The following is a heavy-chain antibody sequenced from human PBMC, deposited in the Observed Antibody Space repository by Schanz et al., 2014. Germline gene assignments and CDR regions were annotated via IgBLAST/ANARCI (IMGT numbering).Heavy chain of an antibody. J-gene: IGHJ4*02. V-gene: IGHV3-33*08. CDR3: ARPRFDYGEVDY. Sequence: VQLVESGGGLVKPGGSLRLSCAASGFTFSDYAMSWFRQAPGKGLEWVAVIWNNGVTKYYADSVRGRFTISRDRFQNTLYLRMSSLRAEDTAVYYCARPRFDYGEVDYWGQGTLVTVSS. D-gene: IGHD4-17*01. CDR2: IWNNGVTK. CDR1: GFTFSDYA.